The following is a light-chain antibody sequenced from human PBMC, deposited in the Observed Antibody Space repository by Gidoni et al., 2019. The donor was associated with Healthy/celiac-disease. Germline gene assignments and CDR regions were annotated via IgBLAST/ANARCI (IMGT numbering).Light chain of an antibody. CDR3: QQSYSTPPT. CDR1: QSISSY. Sequence: DIQMTQSPSSLSASVGDRVTITCRASQSISSYLNWYQQKPGKAPKLLIYAASSLQRGVPSRFSGSGSGTYFTLTISSLQPEDFATYYCQQSYSTPPTCGQGTRLEI. J-gene: IGKJ5*01. V-gene: IGKV1-39*01. CDR2: AAS.